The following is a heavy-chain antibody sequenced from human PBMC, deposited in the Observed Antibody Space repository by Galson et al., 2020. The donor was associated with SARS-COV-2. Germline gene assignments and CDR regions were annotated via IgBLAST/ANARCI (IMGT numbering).Heavy chain of an antibody. CDR1: GFTFSNNW. CDR3: ARETSMSARSLGY. CDR2: INRDGSST. Sequence: GGSLRLSCAASGFTFSNNWMHWVRQAPGKGLVWVSRINRDGSSTTYADSVKGRFTISRDNAKNTLDLQMNSLRAEDTAVYYCARETSMSARSLGYGGQGTLVTVSS. J-gene: IGHJ4*02. D-gene: IGHD6-6*01. V-gene: IGHV3-74*03.